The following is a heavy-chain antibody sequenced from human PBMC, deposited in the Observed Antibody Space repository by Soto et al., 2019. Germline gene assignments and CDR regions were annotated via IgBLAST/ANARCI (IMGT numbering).Heavy chain of an antibody. CDR3: AKIAYSSGWSVDY. V-gene: IGHV3-23*01. J-gene: IGHJ4*02. D-gene: IGHD6-19*01. CDR2: ISGSGVST. Sequence: EVQLLGSGGGLVQPGVSLRLSCAASGFTFSSCAMNWVRQAPGKGLEWVSAISGSGVSTYYADSVKDRFTISRDNSKNTLSLQMNSLRAEDTAIYYCAKIAYSSGWSVDYWGQGTLVTVSS. CDR1: GFTFSSCA.